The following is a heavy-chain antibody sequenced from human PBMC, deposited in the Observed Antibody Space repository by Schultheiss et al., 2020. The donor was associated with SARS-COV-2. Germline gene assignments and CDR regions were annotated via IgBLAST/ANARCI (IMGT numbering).Heavy chain of an antibody. J-gene: IGHJ4*02. CDR1: GFTFSKYV. CDR3: ARVSSGIYYDY. Sequence: GGSLRLSCAASGFTFSKYVMHWVRQAPGKGLEYVSAITSNGGSTYYADSVKGRFIISRDNSKNTLYLQMGSLRPEDMAVYYCARVSSGIYYDYWGQGTLVTVSS. D-gene: IGHD1-26*01. V-gene: IGHV3-64*02. CDR2: ITSNGGST.